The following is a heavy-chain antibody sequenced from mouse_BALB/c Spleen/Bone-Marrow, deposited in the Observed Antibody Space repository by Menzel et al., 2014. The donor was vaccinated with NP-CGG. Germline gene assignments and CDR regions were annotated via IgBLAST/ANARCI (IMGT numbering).Heavy chain of an antibody. D-gene: IGHD2-4*01. Sequence: EVNLVESGPELVKPGASVKISCKASGYTFTDYNMHWVKQNHGKSLEWIGYIYPYNGNTGYNQKFKSKATLTVDNSSSTAHMELRSLTSEDSAVYYCARGVYYDYDVWFANWGQGTLVTVSA. V-gene: IGHV1S29*02. J-gene: IGHJ3*01. CDR2: IYPYNGNT. CDR3: ARGVYYDYDVWFAN. CDR1: GYTFTDYN.